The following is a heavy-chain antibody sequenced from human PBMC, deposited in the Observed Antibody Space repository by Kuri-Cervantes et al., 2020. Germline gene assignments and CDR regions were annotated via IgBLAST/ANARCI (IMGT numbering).Heavy chain of an antibody. J-gene: IGHJ5*02. D-gene: IGHD2-2*01. Sequence: GESLKISCAASGFTFSSYGMHWVRQAPGKGLEWVAVISYDGSNKYYADSVKGRFTISRDNSKNTLYLQMNSLRAEDTAVYYCARSRGCSSTSCHRGLDPWGQGTLVTVSS. V-gene: IGHV3-30*03. CDR1: GFTFSSYG. CDR3: ARSRGCSSTSCHRGLDP. CDR2: ISYDGSNK.